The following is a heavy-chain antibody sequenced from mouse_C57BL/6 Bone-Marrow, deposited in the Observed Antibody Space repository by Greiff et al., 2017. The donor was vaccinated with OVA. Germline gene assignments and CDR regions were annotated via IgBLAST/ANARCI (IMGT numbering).Heavy chain of an antibody. D-gene: IGHD1-1*02. CDR2: IHPNSGST. V-gene: IGHV1-64*01. CDR3: ARKVVRRYFDV. CDR1: GYTFTSYW. J-gene: IGHJ1*03. Sequence: VQLQQPGAELVKPGASVKLSCKASGYTFTSYWMHWVKQRPGQGLEWIGMIHPNSGSTNYNEKFKSKATLTVDKSSSTAYMQLSSLTSEDSAVYYCARKVVRRYFDVWGTGTTVTVSS.